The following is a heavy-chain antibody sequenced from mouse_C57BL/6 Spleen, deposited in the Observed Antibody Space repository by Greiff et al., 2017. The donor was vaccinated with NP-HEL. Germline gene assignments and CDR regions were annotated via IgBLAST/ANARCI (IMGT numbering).Heavy chain of an antibody. Sequence: VMLVESGPGLVAPSQSLSITCTVSGFSLTSYGVDWVRQSPGKGLEWLGVIWGVGSTNYNSALKSRLSISKDNSKSQVFLKMNSLQTDDTAMYCCASGGRRFAYWGQGTLVTVSA. V-gene: IGHV2-6*01. D-gene: IGHD1-1*01. J-gene: IGHJ3*01. CDR1: GFSLTSYG. CDR2: IWGVGST. CDR3: ASGGRRFAY.